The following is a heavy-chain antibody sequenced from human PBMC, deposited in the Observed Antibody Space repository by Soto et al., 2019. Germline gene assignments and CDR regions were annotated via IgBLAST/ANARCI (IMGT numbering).Heavy chain of an antibody. CDR1: GFTFTNYG. V-gene: IGHV3-30*18. J-gene: IGHJ4*02. CDR2: ISRDGRDK. Sequence: QVQLVESGGGVVQPGRSLRLSCAVSGFTFTNYGMHWVRRAPGKGLEWVAVISRDGRDKHLADSVKGRFTISRDNSKNTLYLQMNSLRLEDTAVYYCTKDLNVIVADYYFDYWGQGTLVTVSS. D-gene: IGHD2-2*01. CDR3: TKDLNVIVADYYFDY.